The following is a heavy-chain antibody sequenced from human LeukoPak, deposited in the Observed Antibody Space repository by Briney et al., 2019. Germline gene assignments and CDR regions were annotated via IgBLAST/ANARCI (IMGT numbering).Heavy chain of an antibody. CDR3: AKAYYRYRDYGTPPYGREV. V-gene: IGHV3-30*18. J-gene: IGHJ6*02. Sequence: GRSLRLSCAASGFTFSSYGMHWVRQAPGKGLEWVAVISYDGSNKYYADSVKGRFTISRDNSKNTLYLQMNSLRAEDTAVYYFAKAYYRYRDYGTPPYGREVWGLVTTVTI. CDR1: GFTFSSYG. CDR2: ISYDGSNK. D-gene: IGHD4-17*01.